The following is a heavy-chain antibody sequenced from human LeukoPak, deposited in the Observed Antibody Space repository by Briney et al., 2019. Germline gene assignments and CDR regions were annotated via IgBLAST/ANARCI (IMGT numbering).Heavy chain of an antibody. CDR1: GYSFTTYW. V-gene: IGHV5-51*01. Sequence: GESLKISCKGSGYSFTTYWIGWVRRMPGKGLEWMGIIYPGDSDTRYSPSFQGQVTISADKSISTAYLQWSSLKASDTAMYYCARNPLVVVPAVSVGDGFDIWGQGTMVTVSS. CDR3: ARNPLVVVPAVSVGDGFDI. CDR2: IYPGDSDT. J-gene: IGHJ3*02. D-gene: IGHD2-2*01.